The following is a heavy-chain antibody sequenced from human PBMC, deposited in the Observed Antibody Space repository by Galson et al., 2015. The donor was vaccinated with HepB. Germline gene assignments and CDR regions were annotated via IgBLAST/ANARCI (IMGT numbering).Heavy chain of an antibody. Sequence: SLRLSCAASGFTFSSYGMHWVRQAPGKGLEWVAVISYDGSNKYYADSVKGRFTISRDNSKNTLYLQMNSLRAEDTAVYYCAKAWGSYYMALNYYYYYGMDVWGQGTTVTVSS. J-gene: IGHJ6*02. D-gene: IGHD3-10*01. V-gene: IGHV3-30*18. CDR2: ISYDGSNK. CDR1: GFTFSSYG. CDR3: AKAWGSYYMALNYYYYYGMDV.